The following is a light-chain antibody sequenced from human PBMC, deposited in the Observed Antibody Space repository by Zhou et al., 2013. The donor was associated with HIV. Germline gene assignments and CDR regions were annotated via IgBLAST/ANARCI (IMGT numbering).Light chain of an antibody. V-gene: IGKV3-20*01. CDR3: HQYSSSPQT. CDR1: QSVSSNY. CDR2: GAS. J-gene: IGKJ5*01. Sequence: EIVLTQSPGTLSLSPGERATLSCRASQSVSSNYLAWYQQKPGQAPRLLIYGASSRATGIPDRFSGGGSGTDFTLTISRLEPEDFAVYSCHQYSSSPQTFGQGTRLEIK.